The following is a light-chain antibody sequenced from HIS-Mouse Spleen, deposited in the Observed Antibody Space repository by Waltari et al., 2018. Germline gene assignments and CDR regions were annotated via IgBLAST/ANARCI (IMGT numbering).Light chain of an antibody. CDR3: QQYYSYPYT. J-gene: IGKJ2*01. CDR2: AAS. V-gene: IGKV1-8*01. CDR1: QGISSY. Sequence: AIRMTQSTSSLSASTGDRVTIPCRASQGISSYLAWYQQKPGKATKLLIYAASTLQSGVPSRFSGSGSGTDFTLTISCLQSEDFATYYCQQYYSYPYTFGQGTKLEIK.